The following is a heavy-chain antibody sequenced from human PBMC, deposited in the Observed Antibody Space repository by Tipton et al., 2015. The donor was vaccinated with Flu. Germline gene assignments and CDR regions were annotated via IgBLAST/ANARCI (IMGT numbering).Heavy chain of an antibody. CDR3: ARGRSSSGRDFQH. Sequence: LSLTCAVYGGSFSGYYWSWIRQPPGKGLEWIGEINHSGSTNYNPSLKSRVTISVDTSKNQFSLKLSSVTAADTAVYYCARGRSSSGRDFQHWGQGTLVTVSS. D-gene: IGHD6-6*01. V-gene: IGHV4-34*01. CDR1: GGSFSGYY. J-gene: IGHJ1*01. CDR2: INHSGST.